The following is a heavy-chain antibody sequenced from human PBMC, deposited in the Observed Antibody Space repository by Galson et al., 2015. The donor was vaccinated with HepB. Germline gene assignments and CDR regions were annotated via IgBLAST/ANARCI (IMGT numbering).Heavy chain of an antibody. Sequence: SVKVSCKASGFTFTSYAMQWVRQARGQRLEWMGGIIPIFGTANYAQKFQGRVTITTDESTSTAYMELSSLRSEDTAVYYCARGGIYYYDSSGSVFSDAFDIWGQGTMVTVSS. CDR1: GFTFTSYA. D-gene: IGHD3-22*01. CDR2: IIPIFGTA. J-gene: IGHJ3*02. CDR3: ARGGIYYYDSSGSVFSDAFDI. V-gene: IGHV1-69*05.